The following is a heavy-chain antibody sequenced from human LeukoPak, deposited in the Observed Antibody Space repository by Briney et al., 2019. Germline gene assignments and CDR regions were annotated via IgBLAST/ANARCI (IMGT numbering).Heavy chain of an antibody. CDR3: ARGGSLDTAKGPLVFHY. J-gene: IGHJ4*02. CDR1: GGSISSYY. Sequence: SESLSPTCTVSGGSISSYYWSWIRQPAGKGLEWIGRIYTSGITNYNPSLKSRVTMSVDTSKNQFSLNLSSVTAADTAVYYCARGGSLDTAKGPLVFHYWAQGTLVTVSS. D-gene: IGHD5-18*01. CDR2: IYTSGIT. V-gene: IGHV4-4*07.